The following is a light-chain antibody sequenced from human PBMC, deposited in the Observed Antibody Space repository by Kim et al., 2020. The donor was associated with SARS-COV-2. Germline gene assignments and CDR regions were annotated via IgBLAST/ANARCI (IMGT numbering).Light chain of an antibody. J-gene: IGKJ4*01. CDR2: WAS. CDR1: QSVLYSSNNKNY. Sequence: DIVMTQSPDSLAVSLGERATINCKSSQSVLYSSNNKNYLTWYQQKPGQPPKLLIYWASTRESGVPDRFGGSGSGTDFTLTISSLQAEDVAIYYFQQYYSTPLTLGGGTKVDIK. CDR3: QQYYSTPLT. V-gene: IGKV4-1*01.